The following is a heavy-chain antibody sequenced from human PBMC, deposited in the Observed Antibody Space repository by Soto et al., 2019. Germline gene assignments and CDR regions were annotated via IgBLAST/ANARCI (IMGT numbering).Heavy chain of an antibody. D-gene: IGHD5-12*01. Sequence: GESLKISCKASGYSFTSYWIGWVRQMPGKGLQWMGIIYPGDSDTRYSPSFQGQVTISADKSSSTAYLQWSSVKASDTAMYYCARERSSGYPFLRLEFDPWGQGTLVTVSS. CDR3: ARERSSGYPFLRLEFDP. CDR2: IYPGDSDT. CDR1: GYSFTSYW. V-gene: IGHV5-51*01. J-gene: IGHJ5*02.